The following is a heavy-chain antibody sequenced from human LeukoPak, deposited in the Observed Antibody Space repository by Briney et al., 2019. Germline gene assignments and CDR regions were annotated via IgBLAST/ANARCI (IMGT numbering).Heavy chain of an antibody. CDR2: INHSGST. CDR3: ARAGSSVTSNDNWFDP. CDR1: GGSFSGYY. D-gene: IGHD6-6*01. Sequence: SETLSLTCAVYGGSFSGYYWSWIRQPPGKGLEWIGEINHSGSTNYNPSLKSRVTISVDTSKNQFSLKLSSVTAADTAVYYCARAGSSVTSNDNWFDPWGQGTLVTVSS. J-gene: IGHJ5*02. V-gene: IGHV4-34*01.